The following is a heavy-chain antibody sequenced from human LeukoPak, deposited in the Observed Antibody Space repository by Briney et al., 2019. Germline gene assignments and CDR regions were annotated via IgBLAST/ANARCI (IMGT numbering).Heavy chain of an antibody. Sequence: GGSLELSCAASGFHFSSYSMNRVRPAPGKGLEWVSSISSSSSYIYYADSVKGRFTISRYNAKNSLYLQMNSLRAEDTAVYYCARDMKYDILTNSWFDPWGQGTLVTVSS. CDR3: ARDMKYDILTNSWFDP. D-gene: IGHD3-9*01. CDR1: GFHFSSYS. CDR2: ISSSSSYI. J-gene: IGHJ5*02. V-gene: IGHV3-21*01.